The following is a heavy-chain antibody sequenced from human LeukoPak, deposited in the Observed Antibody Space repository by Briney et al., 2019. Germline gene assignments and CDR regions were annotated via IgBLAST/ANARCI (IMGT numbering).Heavy chain of an antibody. J-gene: IGHJ6*03. CDR1: VFTFSSYW. CDR3: AKARREYCSGGRCNSLAGYYYYYLDV. V-gene: IGHV3-7*01. Sequence: GGSLRLSCAAAVFTFSSYWMSWVRQAPGKGLEWMANIKQDGSEKCNVSSVKGRFTTSEDNAKNSLYLQMNSLRAEDTGVYYCAKARREYCSGGRCNSLAGYYYYYLDVWGKGATVTISS. D-gene: IGHD2-15*01. CDR2: IKQDGSEK.